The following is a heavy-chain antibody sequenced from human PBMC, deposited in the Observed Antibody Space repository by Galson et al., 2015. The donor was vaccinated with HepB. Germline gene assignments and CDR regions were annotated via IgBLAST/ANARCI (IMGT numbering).Heavy chain of an antibody. CDR3: ARGGASRYSS. D-gene: IGHD5-12*01. Sequence: LSLTCAVYGGSFSGYYLTWIRQAPGKGLQWIGEISPSGSTDYNPSLKSRVSMPVDTSKNQFSLRLSSVTAADTALYYCARGGASRYSSWGQGTLVTVSS. CDR2: ISPSGST. CDR1: GGSFSGYY. V-gene: IGHV4-34*01. J-gene: IGHJ5*02.